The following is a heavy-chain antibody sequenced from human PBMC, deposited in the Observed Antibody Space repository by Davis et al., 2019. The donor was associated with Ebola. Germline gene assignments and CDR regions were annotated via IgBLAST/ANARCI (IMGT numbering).Heavy chain of an antibody. V-gene: IGHV4-30-2*01. D-gene: IGHD2-15*01. CDR3: VRVPRAAYYYYGMDV. CDR1: GGSISSGGYS. J-gene: IGHJ6*02. Sequence: SETLSLTCAVSGGSISSGGYSWSWNRQPPGKGLEWIGYIYHSGSTYHNPSLKSRVTISVARAKNQFSLNLSSVTAADTAVYYCVRVPRAAYYYYGMDVWGQGTTVTVSS. CDR2: IYHSGST.